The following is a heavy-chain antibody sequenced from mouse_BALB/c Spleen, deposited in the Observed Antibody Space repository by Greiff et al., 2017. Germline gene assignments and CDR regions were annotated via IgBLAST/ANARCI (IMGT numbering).Heavy chain of an antibody. CDR3: ARNYGSSLYYFDY. CDR2: VNPNNGGT. J-gene: IGHJ2*01. V-gene: IGHV1-26*01. D-gene: IGHD1-1*01. CDR1: VYSFTGYY. Sequence: VHVKQSGPDLVKPAPSVTLSCKVPVYSFTGYYMHSVNQGLGNSPELIGGVNPNNGGTSYNQKSKGKAILTVDKSSSTAYLELRSLTSEDSAVYYWARNYGSSLYYFDYWGQGTTLTVSS.